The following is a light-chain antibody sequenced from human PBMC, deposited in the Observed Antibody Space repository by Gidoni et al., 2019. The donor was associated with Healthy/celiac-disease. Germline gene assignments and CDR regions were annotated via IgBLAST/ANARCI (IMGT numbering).Light chain of an antibody. CDR2: DAS. J-gene: IGKJ4*01. CDR1: QSVSSY. Sequence: EIVLTQSPATLSLSPGERATLPCRASQSVSSYLAWYQQKPGQAPRLLIYDASNRATGIPARLSGSGSGTDFTLTISSLEPEDVEVYYCQQRSNWTQRLTFGGGTKVEIK. CDR3: QQRSNWTQRLT. V-gene: IGKV3-11*01.